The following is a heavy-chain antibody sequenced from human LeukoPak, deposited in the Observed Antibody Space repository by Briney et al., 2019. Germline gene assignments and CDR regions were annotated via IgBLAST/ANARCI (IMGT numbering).Heavy chain of an antibody. CDR1: GYTFTGYY. CDR3: ARVLVVVPAATPRYFDY. V-gene: IGHV1-2*02. J-gene: IGHJ4*02. D-gene: IGHD2-2*01. CDR2: INPNSGGT. Sequence: ASVKVSCKASGYTFTGYYMHWVRQAPGQGLEWMGWINPNSGGTNYAQKFQGRVTMTRDTSISTAYMELSRLRSDDTAVYYCARVLVVVPAATPRYFDYWGQGTLVTVSS.